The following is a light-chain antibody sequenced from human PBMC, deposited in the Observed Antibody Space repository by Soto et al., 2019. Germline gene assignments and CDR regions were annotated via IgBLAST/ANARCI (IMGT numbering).Light chain of an antibody. Sequence: QSALTQPRSVSGSPGQSVTISCTGTSSDVGGYNYVTWYQQYPGKAPKVMIYDVKTRPSGVPDRFSGSKSGNTASLTISGLQAEDEADYYCCSYAGEYTFVFGPGTKLTVL. J-gene: IGLJ1*01. CDR3: CSYAGEYTFV. V-gene: IGLV2-11*01. CDR1: SSDVGGYNY. CDR2: DVK.